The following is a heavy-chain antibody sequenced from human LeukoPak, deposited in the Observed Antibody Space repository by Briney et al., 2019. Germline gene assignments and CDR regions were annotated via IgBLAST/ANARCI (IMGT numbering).Heavy chain of an antibody. CDR3: ASLFLNTVTPDY. Sequence: SETLSLTCTVSGGSISSSNYYWSWIRQPPGKGLEWVGEINHSGSTNYNPSLKSRVTISVDTSKNQFSLKLSSVTAADTAVYYCASLFLNTVTPDYWGQGTLVTVSS. V-gene: IGHV4-39*07. CDR2: INHSGST. CDR1: GGSISSSNYY. J-gene: IGHJ4*02. D-gene: IGHD4-17*01.